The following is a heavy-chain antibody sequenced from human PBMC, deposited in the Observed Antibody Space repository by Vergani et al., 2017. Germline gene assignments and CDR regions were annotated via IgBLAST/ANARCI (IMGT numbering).Heavy chain of an antibody. CDR1: GFTFSHYS. J-gene: IGHJ5*02. D-gene: IGHD2-15*01. Sequence: EVQMVESGGGLVKPGGSLRLSCVASGFTFSHYSMNWVRQAPGKGLEWVSSISGNNDDVYYADSVKGRFTISRDNAKNSLYLYMNSLRADDTAVYYCTRHWAVVAANNWFDPWGQGTLVTVSS. CDR3: TRHWAVVAANNWFDP. V-gene: IGHV3-21*01. CDR2: ISGNNDDV.